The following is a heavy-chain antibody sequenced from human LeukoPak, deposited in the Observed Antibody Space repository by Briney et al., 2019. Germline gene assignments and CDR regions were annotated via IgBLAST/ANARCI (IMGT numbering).Heavy chain of an antibody. J-gene: IGHJ4*02. CDR3: AKSTRFTMVRGASDY. V-gene: IGHV3-23*01. D-gene: IGHD3-10*01. CDR2: ISGSGGST. CDR1: GFTFSSYG. Sequence: GGSLRLSCAASGFTFSSYGMSWVRQAPGKGLEWVSAISGSGGSTYYADSVKGRFTISRDNSKNTLYLQMNSLRAEDTAVYYCAKSTRFTMVRGASDYWGQGTLVTVSS.